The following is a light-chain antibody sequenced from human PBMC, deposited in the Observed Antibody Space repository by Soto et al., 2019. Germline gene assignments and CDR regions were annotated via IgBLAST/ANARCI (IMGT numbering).Light chain of an antibody. CDR1: NDDIGDYNY. J-gene: IGLJ2*01. V-gene: IGLV2-14*03. CDR3: SSYRSGATPYVI. Sequence: QSVLTQPASVSGSPGQSITISCTGSNDDIGDYNYVSWYQQHPGKAPKLMIYDVTNRPSGVSDRFSGSKSGNTASLTISGLQAEDESDYYCSSYRSGATPYVIFGGGTKLTV. CDR2: DVT.